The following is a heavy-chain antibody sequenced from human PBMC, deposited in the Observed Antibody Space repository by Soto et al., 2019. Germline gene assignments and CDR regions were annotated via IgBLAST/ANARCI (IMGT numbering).Heavy chain of an antibody. CDR3: AREGLNWLRYYGMDV. J-gene: IGHJ6*02. CDR2: ISYDGSNK. D-gene: IGHD3-9*01. CDR1: GFTFSSYA. Sequence: QVQLVESGGGVVQPGRSLRLSCAASGFTFSSYAMHWVRQAPGKGLEWVAVISYDGSNKYYADSVKGRFTISRDNSKNTLYLQMNSLRAEDTAVYYCAREGLNWLRYYGMDVWDQGTTVTVSS. V-gene: IGHV3-30-3*01.